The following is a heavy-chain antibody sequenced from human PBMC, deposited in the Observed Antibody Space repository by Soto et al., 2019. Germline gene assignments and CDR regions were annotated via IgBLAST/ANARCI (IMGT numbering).Heavy chain of an antibody. J-gene: IGHJ6*02. CDR1: GGSFSGYY. CDR3: ARVSGIYYYGMDV. V-gene: IGHV4-34*01. CDR2: INHSGST. Sequence: QVQLQQWGAGLLKPSETLSLTRAVYGGSFSGYYWNWIRQPPGKGLEWIGEINHSGSTNYNPSLKSRVTISVDTSKNQFSLKLSSVTAADTAVYYCARVSGIYYYGMDVWGQGTTVTVSS. D-gene: IGHD3-10*01.